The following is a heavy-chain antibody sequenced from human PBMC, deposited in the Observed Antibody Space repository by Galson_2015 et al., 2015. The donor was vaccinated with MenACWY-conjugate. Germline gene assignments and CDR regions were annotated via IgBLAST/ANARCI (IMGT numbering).Heavy chain of an antibody. V-gene: IGHV3-74*01. D-gene: IGHD4-11*01. J-gene: IGHJ4*02. CDR2: INSAGSTT. Sequence: SLRLSCAASGFTFSSYWMYWVRQVPGKGLVWVSHINSAGSTTTYADSVKGRFPISRDNAKNTLYLLMDSLRAEDTAVYYCATAYRGWVQGTLVTVSP. CDR3: ATAYRG. CDR1: GFTFSSYW.